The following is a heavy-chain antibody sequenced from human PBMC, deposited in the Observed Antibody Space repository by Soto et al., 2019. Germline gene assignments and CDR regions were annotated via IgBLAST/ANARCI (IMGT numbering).Heavy chain of an antibody. D-gene: IGHD6-19*01. V-gene: IGHV3-64D*06. CDR3: VTPIAAVAPDY. CDR2: ISSNGGST. CDR1: GFTFSSYA. Sequence: GSLRLSFSASGFTFSSYAMHWVRQAPVKGLEYVSAISSNGGSTYYADSVKGRFTISRDNSKNTLYLQMSSLRAEDTAVYYCVTPIAAVAPDYWGQGTLVTFSS. J-gene: IGHJ4*02.